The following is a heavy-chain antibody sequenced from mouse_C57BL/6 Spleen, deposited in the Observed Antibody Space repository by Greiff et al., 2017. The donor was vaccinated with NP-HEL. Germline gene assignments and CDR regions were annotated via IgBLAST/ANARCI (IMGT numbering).Heavy chain of an antibody. CDR3: AKHYYGSRFFDY. D-gene: IGHD1-1*01. CDR2: ISSGGSYT. CDR1: GFTFSSYG. J-gene: IGHJ2*01. Sequence: EVKVVESGGDLVKPGGSLKLSCAASGFTFSSYGMSWVRQTPDKRLEWVATISSGGSYTYYPDNVKGRFTFSRDNAKNTLYQQMSSPKAEDTAMYYCAKHYYGSRFFDYWGQGTTLTVSS. V-gene: IGHV5-6*01.